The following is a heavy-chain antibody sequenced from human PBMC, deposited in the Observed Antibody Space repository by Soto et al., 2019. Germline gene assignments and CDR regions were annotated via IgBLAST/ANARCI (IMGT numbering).Heavy chain of an antibody. CDR2: ISNDGSNK. D-gene: IGHD6-19*01. Sequence: GGFRSLPCCAVGVPGVSYSMHRVRTAPGKGLEWVAVISNDGSNKDYADSVKGRFTISRDNSKNPLYLQMNSLRAEDTAVYFCAREGVDSSGWYYGMDVWGPGTTVSV. J-gene: IGHJ6*02. V-gene: IGHV3-30-3*01. CDR1: GVPGVSYS. CDR3: AREGVDSSGWYYGMDV.